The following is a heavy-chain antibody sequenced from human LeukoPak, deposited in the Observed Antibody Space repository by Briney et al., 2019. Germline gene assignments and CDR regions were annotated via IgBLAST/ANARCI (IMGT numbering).Heavy chain of an antibody. V-gene: IGHV1-18*01. CDR1: GYTFINYG. CDR2: ISTYNGHT. D-gene: IGHD2-21*02. Sequence: ASVKVSCKASGYTFINYGISWVRQTPGQGLAWMGWISTYNGHTNYEEKLQGRVTMTTDTSTNTAYMELRSLRPDDTAVYYCSREFPFCGADCFSGVFDIWGQGTMVTVS. J-gene: IGHJ3*02. CDR3: SREFPFCGADCFSGVFDI.